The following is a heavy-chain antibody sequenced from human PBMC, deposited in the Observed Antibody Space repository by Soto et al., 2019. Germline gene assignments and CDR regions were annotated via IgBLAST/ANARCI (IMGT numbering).Heavy chain of an antibody. J-gene: IGHJ4*02. D-gene: IGHD2-2*01. V-gene: IGHV4-31*03. CDR2: IYHTGST. Sequence: SETLSLTCTFSSGSVSSGGYFWSWIRQLPGKGLEWIGYIYHTGSTFYNPSLKSRVTISLDTSKSQFSLRLTSVTAADTAMYFCAGSSPPSMFEYWGPGTLVTVSS. CDR3: AGSSPPSMFEY. CDR1: SGSVSSGGYF.